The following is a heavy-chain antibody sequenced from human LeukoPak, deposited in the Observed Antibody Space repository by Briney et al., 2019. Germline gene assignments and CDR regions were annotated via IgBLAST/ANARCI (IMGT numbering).Heavy chain of an antibody. V-gene: IGHV3-53*01. Sequence: GGSLRLSCAASGFTFDDYGMSWVRQAPGKGLEWVSVIYSGGSTYYAGSVKGRFTISRDNSKNTLYLQMNSLRAEDTAVYYCARDSDSSGSTWGQGTLVTVSS. D-gene: IGHD3-22*01. CDR2: IYSGGST. CDR3: ARDSDSSGST. J-gene: IGHJ4*02. CDR1: GFTFDDYG.